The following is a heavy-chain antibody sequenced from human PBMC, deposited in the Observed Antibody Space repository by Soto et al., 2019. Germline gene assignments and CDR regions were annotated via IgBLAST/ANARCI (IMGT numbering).Heavy chain of an antibody. J-gene: IGHJ6*01. CDR1: GGTFRTSA. V-gene: IGHV1-69*12. Sequence: QVQLVQSGAVVKKPGSSVKVSCKTSGGTFRTSAISWVRQAPGQGLEWMGGIRPVFSTPDYAQKFQGRVTITADESTGTAYMELSSLRSEDTAVYYCARDKDRQQLGGNYYYIMDVWGQGTTVTVSS. D-gene: IGHD3-3*02. CDR2: IRPVFSTP. CDR3: ARDKDRQQLGGNYYYIMDV.